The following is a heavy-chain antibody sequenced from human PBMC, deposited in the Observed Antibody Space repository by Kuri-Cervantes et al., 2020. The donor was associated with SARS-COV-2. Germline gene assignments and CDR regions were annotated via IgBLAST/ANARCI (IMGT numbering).Heavy chain of an antibody. D-gene: IGHD2-2*01. V-gene: IGHV3-7*01. CDR3: ARVIPAAILLTGSGSNWFDP. CDR2: IKQDGSEK. J-gene: IGHJ5*02. Sequence: GGSLRLSCAASGFTFSSYEMNWVRQAPGKGLEWVANIKQDGSEKYYVDSVKGRFTISRDNAKNSLYLQMNSLRAEDTAVYYCARVIPAAILLTGSGSNWFDPWGQGTLVTVSS. CDR1: GFTFSSYE.